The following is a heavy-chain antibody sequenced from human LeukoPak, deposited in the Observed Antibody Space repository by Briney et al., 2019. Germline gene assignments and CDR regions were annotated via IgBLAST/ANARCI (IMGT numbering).Heavy chain of an antibody. V-gene: IGHV4-39*01. Sequence: PSETLSLTCTVSGGSITSSSYYSGWIRQPPGKGLESIGSIYYSGSTYYNPSLNSRVTISVDTSKNQFSLKMSSVTAADTAVYFCASHRRGLWPNWFDPWGQGTLVTVSS. CDR3: ASHRRGLWPNWFDP. CDR2: IYYSGST. CDR1: GGSITSSSYY. J-gene: IGHJ5*02. D-gene: IGHD4/OR15-4a*01.